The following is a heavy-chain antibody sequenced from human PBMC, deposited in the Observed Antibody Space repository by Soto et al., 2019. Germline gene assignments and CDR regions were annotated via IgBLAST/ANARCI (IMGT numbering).Heavy chain of an antibody. CDR3: AKGHIVVVTAIGLDY. Sequence: PGGSLRLSCAASGFTFSSYGMHWVRQAPGKGLEWVAVISYDGSNKYYADSVKGRFTISRDNSKNTLYLQMNSLRAEDTAVYYCAKGHIVVVTAIGLDYWGQGTLVTVSS. CDR1: GFTFSSYG. J-gene: IGHJ4*02. D-gene: IGHD2-21*02. CDR2: ISYDGSNK. V-gene: IGHV3-30*18.